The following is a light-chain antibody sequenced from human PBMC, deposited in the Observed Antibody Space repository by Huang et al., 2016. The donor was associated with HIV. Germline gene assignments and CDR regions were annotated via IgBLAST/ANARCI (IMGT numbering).Light chain of an antibody. Sequence: AIQMTQSPSSLSASVGDRVTITCRASQGITDDLAWYQQKPGKAPKLLISGASTLRSGDPSRFSGSGSVTDFTLTISSLQPEDYATYYCLQDHNYPRTFGQGTKVEI. CDR3: LQDHNYPRT. CDR1: QGITDD. CDR2: GAS. V-gene: IGKV1-6*01. J-gene: IGKJ1*01.